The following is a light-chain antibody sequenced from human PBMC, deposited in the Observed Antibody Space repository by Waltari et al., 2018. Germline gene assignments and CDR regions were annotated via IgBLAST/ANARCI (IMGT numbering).Light chain of an antibody. CDR3: LQDYDYPFT. CDR1: QGIGND. J-gene: IGKJ3*01. CDR2: AAS. V-gene: IGKV1-6*01. Sequence: AIQMAQFPSSLSAYVGDRVTISCRTSQGIGNDLGWYQQKPGKAPKLLIYAASSLQSGVSSRFSGSGSGTEFTLTINSLQPEDFATYYCLQDYDYPFTFGPGTKVEI.